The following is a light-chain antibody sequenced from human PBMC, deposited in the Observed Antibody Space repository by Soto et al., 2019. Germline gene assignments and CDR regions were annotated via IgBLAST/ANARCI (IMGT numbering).Light chain of an antibody. CDR3: SSYTSSSTLWV. CDR1: SSDVGGSNY. CDR2: EVS. V-gene: IGLV2-14*01. Sequence: QSALTQPASVSGSPGQSITISCTGTSSDVGGSNYVSWYQQNPGKAPKLMIYEVSNRPSGVSNRFSGSKSDNTASLTISGLQAEDEADYYCSSYTSSSTLWVFGGGTKVTVL. J-gene: IGLJ3*02.